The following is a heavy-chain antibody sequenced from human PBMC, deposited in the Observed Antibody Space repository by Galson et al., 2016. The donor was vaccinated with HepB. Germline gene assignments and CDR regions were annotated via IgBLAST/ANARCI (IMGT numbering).Heavy chain of an antibody. Sequence: SVKVSCKASGDTFTSYDINWVRQTTGQGLEWMGWMNPNSGNIGYGQKFQVRFTMTRNTSINTAYMELSSLTSEDTAVYYCARGGGMDVWGQGTTVTVSS. J-gene: IGHJ6*02. CDR1: GDTFTSYD. CDR3: ARGGGMDV. CDR2: MNPNSGNI. V-gene: IGHV1-8*01.